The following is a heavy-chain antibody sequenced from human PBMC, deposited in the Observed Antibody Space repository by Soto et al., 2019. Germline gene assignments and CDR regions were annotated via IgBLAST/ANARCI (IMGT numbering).Heavy chain of an antibody. V-gene: IGHV1-69*06. J-gene: IGHJ4*02. CDR2: IIPFLGTT. D-gene: IGHD3-10*01. CDR3: ARETAHRGASGIPLPPANFDS. CDR1: GGIFITSG. Sequence: QVQLVQSGAEVKMPGASVKVSCKTSGGIFITSGLSWVRQAPGQGLEWMGGIIPFLGTTNHAQKFQGRVTISADKSTNTVYLELSDLTFEDTATSYCARETAHRGASGIPLPPANFDSWGKGTRVTFS.